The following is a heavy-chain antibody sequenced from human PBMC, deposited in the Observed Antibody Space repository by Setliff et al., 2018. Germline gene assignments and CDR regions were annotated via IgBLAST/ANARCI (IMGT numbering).Heavy chain of an antibody. CDR3: AQKHQRASWAFDP. V-gene: IGHV5-51*01. Sequence: PGESLKISCKASGYIFTNYWIGWVRQVPGKGLEWMGMIFPADADTRYNPSFKGQVTMSLDRSITTAYLQWDSLKASDTAIYYCAQKHQRASWAFDPWGRGTLVTVS. CDR2: IFPADADT. J-gene: IGHJ5*02. CDR1: GYIFTNYW. D-gene: IGHD2-2*01.